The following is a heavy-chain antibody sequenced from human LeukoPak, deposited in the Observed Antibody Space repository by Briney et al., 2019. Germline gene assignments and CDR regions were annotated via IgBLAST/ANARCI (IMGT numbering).Heavy chain of an antibody. CDR3: ARGVGFGDRTPYYFDY. V-gene: IGHV4-34*01. Sequence: SETLSLTCAVYGGSFSGYYWSWICQPPGKGLEWIGEINHSGSTNYNPSLKSRVTISVDTSKNQFSLKLSSVTAADTAVYYCARGVGFGDRTPYYFDYWGQGTLVTVSS. J-gene: IGHJ4*02. D-gene: IGHD3-10*01. CDR1: GGSFSGYY. CDR2: INHSGST.